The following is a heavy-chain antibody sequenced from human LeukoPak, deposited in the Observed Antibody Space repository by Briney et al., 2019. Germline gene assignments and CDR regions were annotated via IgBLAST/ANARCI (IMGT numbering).Heavy chain of an antibody. CDR3: ARESYYYDSSGRRHYYFDY. V-gene: IGHV4-4*02. D-gene: IGHD3-22*01. CDR1: GGSISSSNW. Sequence: SGTLSLTCAVSGGSISSSNWWSWVRQPPGKGLEWIGEIYHSGSTNYNPSLKSRVTISVDKSKNQFSLKLSSVTAADTAVYYCARESYYYDSSGRRHYYFDYWGQGTLVTVSS. J-gene: IGHJ4*02. CDR2: IYHSGST.